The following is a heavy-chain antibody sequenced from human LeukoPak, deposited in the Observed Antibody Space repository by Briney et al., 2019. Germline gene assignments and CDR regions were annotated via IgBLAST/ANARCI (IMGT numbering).Heavy chain of an antibody. V-gene: IGHV1-18*04. CDR3: ARENDYSFNYFDY. J-gene: IGHJ4*02. D-gene: IGHD4-11*01. Sequence: GASVKVSCKASGYTFTSNYIHWVRQAPGQGLEWMGWINVNNGNTNYAQKVQGRVNVTTDTSTSTAYMELRSLRSDDTAVYYCARENDYSFNYFDYWGQGTLVTVSS. CDR2: INVNNGNT. CDR1: GYTFTSNY.